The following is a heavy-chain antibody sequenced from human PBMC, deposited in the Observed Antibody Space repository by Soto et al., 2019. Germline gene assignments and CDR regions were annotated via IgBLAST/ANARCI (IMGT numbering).Heavy chain of an antibody. V-gene: IGHV3-21*01. CDR1: GFTFSSYS. CDR2: ISSSSSYI. D-gene: IGHD6-13*01. Sequence: EVQLVESGGGLVKPGGSLRLSCAASGFTFSSYSMNWVRQAPGKGLEWVSSISSSSSYIYYADSVKGRFTISRDNAKNSLYLQMKSLRAEDTAVYYCARGRGAAGTDSVQYYGMDVWGQGTTVTVSS. J-gene: IGHJ6*02. CDR3: ARGRGAAGTDSVQYYGMDV.